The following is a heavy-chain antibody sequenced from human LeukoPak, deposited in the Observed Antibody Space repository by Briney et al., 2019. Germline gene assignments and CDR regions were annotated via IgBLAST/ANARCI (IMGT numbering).Heavy chain of an antibody. CDR1: GYTFTGYY. CDR3: ARVWFGELDAFDI. Sequence: GASVKVSCKASGYTFTGYYMHWVRQAPGQGLERMGWINPNSGGTNYAQKFQGRVTMTRDTSISTAYMELSRLRSDDTAVYYCARVWFGELDAFDIWGQGTMVTVSS. D-gene: IGHD3-10*01. CDR2: INPNSGGT. J-gene: IGHJ3*02. V-gene: IGHV1-2*02.